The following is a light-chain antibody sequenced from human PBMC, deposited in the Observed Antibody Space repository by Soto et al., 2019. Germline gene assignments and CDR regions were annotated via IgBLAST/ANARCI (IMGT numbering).Light chain of an antibody. V-gene: IGKV1-39*01. CDR1: QRITTY. CDR3: QQTYSTPYT. Sequence: IHMTQSPSSLSASVGDRVTISCRASQRITTYLNWYQQKPGEAPKLLISTSGTLQRGVPSRFSSSGSGTDFTLTINSLQRADFATYFCQQTYSTPYTFGQGTQLEIK. CDR2: TSG. J-gene: IGKJ2*01.